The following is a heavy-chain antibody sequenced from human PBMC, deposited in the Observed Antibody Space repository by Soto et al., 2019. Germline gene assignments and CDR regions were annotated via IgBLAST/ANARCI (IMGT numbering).Heavy chain of an antibody. CDR2: ISYDGSNK. Sequence: GGSLRLSCAASGFTFSSYAMHWVRQAPGKGLEWVAVISYDGSNKYYADSVKGRLTISRDNSKNTLYLEMNSLTSEDTAVYYCALDNIPGAPDYFDYWGQGTLVTVSS. CDR1: GFTFSSYA. CDR3: ALDNIPGAPDYFDY. V-gene: IGHV3-30-3*01. J-gene: IGHJ4*02. D-gene: IGHD1-20*01.